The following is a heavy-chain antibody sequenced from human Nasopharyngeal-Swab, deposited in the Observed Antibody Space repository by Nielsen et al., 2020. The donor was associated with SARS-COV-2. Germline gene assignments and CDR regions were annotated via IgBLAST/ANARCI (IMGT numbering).Heavy chain of an antibody. CDR3: ARGYCGGACPEGY. V-gene: IGHV3-21*04. J-gene: IGHJ4*02. Sequence: WIRQPPGKGLEWVSSISSSSSYIYYADSVKGRFTISRDNAKNSLYLQMNSLRAEDTAVYYCARGYCGGACPEGYWGQGTLVTVS. D-gene: IGHD2-21*01. CDR2: ISSSSSYI.